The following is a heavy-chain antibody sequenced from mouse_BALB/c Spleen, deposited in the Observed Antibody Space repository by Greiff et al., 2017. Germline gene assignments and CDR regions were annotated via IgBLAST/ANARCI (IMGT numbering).Heavy chain of an antibody. CDR3: TRYTYYAAMDY. CDR1: GYTFTSYW. Sequence: QVQLQQPGAELVRPGASVKLSCKASGYTFTSYWINWVKQRPGQGLEWIGNIYPSDSYTNYNQKFKDKATLTVDKSSSTAYMQLSSPTSEDSAVYYCTRYTYYAAMDYWGQGTSVTVSS. V-gene: IGHV1-69*02. CDR2: IYPSDSYT. D-gene: IGHD2-10*01. J-gene: IGHJ4*01.